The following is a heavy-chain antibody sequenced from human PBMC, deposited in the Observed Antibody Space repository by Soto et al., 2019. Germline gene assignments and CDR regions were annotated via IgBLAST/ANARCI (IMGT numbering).Heavy chain of an antibody. CDR2: ISAYNGNT. J-gene: IGHJ6*02. V-gene: IGHV1-18*01. Sequence: GASVKVSCKASGYTFTSYGISWVRQAPGQGLEWMGWISAYNGNTNYAQKLQGRVTMTTDTSTSTAYMELRSLRSDDTAVYYCASHYCSSTSCSPWDYYCGMDVWGQGTTVTVSS. D-gene: IGHD2-2*01. CDR3: ASHYCSSTSCSPWDYYCGMDV. CDR1: GYTFTSYG.